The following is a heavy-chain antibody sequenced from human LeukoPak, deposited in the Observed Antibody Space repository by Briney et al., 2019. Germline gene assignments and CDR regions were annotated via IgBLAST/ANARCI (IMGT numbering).Heavy chain of an antibody. CDR1: GGSISSGSYY. CDR2: IYTSGST. Sequence: SETLSLTCTVSGGSISSGSYYWSWIRQPAGKGLEWIGRIYTSGSTNYNPSLKSRVTISVDTSKNQFSLKLSSVTAADTAVYYCARCHRNYDISGYPLYYYMDVWRKGTTVTVSS. J-gene: IGHJ6*03. CDR3: ARCHRNYDISGYPLYYYMDV. V-gene: IGHV4-61*02. D-gene: IGHD3-22*01.